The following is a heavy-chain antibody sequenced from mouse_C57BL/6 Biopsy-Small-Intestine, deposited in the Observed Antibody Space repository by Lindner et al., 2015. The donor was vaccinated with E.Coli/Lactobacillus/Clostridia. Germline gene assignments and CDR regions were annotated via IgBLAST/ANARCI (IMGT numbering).Heavy chain of an antibody. Sequence: VQLQESGPELVKPGASVKISCEASGYSFTDYNMNWVKQSNGKSLEWIGVINPNYGTTSYNQKFKGKATLTVDQSSSTAYMQLNSLTSEDSAVYYCAAGDYYGSSYRYFDVWGTGTTVTVSS. D-gene: IGHD1-1*01. CDR1: GYSFTDYN. CDR2: INPNYGTT. V-gene: IGHV1-39*01. CDR3: AAGDYYGSSYRYFDV. J-gene: IGHJ1*03.